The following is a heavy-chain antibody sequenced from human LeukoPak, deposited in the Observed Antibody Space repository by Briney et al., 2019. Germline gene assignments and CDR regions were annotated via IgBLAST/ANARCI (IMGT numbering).Heavy chain of an antibody. V-gene: IGHV4-59*01. D-gene: IGHD3-3*01. CDR2: IYYSGST. CDR1: GGSISSYY. J-gene: IGHJ3*02. CDR3: ARSYDFWSGYDAFDI. Sequence: SETLSLTCTVSGGSISSYYWSWIRQPPGKGLEWIWYIYYSGSTNYNPSLKSRVTISVDTSKNQFSLKLSSVTAADTAVYYCARSYDFWSGYDAFDIWGQGTMVTVSS.